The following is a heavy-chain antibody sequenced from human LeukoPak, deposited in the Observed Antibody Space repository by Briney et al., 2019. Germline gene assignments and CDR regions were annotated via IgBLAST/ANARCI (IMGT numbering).Heavy chain of an antibody. CDR2: IKQDGGEK. V-gene: IGHV3-7*01. Sequence: GGSLRLSCAASGFSVSSNHVSWVRQAPGKGLEWVANIKQDGGEKYYLDSVKGRFTVSRDNAKNSLYLQMNSLRAEDTAVYYCARVGARQILEYWGQGTLVTVSS. J-gene: IGHJ4*02. CDR3: ARVGARQILEY. D-gene: IGHD4-17*01. CDR1: GFSVSSNH.